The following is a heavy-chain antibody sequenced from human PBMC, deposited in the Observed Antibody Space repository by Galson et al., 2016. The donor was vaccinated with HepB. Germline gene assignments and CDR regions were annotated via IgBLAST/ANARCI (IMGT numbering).Heavy chain of an antibody. CDR3: SRQEGDVARMDV. J-gene: IGHJ6*02. CDR1: GFTFSSYA. Sequence: SLRLSCAASGFTFSSYAMHWVRQAPGKGLEWVAVLRHDGSDDYYVDTVKGRFTISRDNSKNTLYLQMNSRRAEDTAVYYCSRQEGDVARMDVWGQGTTVTVSS. D-gene: IGHD1-26*01. V-gene: IGHV3-33*01. CDR2: LRHDGSDD.